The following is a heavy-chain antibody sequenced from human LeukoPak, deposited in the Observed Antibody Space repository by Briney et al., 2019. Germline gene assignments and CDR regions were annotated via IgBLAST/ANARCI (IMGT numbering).Heavy chain of an antibody. V-gene: IGHV3-66*01. CDR3: ARGGRNSGNYYLESYFDL. Sequence: GGSLRLSCAASGFTVNGNYMSWVRQAPGKGLEWVSMIYSGGDTYYSDSVKDRFTISRDSSKNALYLQMTSLGADATAVYYCARGGRNSGNYYLESYFDLWGQGTLVTVSS. J-gene: IGHJ4*02. CDR1: GFTVNGNY. D-gene: IGHD3-10*01. CDR2: IYSGGDT.